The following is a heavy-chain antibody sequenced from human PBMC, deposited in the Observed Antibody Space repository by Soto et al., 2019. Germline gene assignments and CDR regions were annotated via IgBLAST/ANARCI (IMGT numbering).Heavy chain of an antibody. CDR2: ISAYNGNT. J-gene: IGHJ4*02. Sequence: QVQLVQSGAEVKKPGASVKVSCKASGYTFTSYGISWVRQAPGQGLEWMGWISAYNGNTNYAQKLQGRATMTTDTSTSTAYMDLRSLRSADTAVYYCASSLLVGYGLEGESDWGQGTLVTVSS. CDR3: ASSLLVGYGLEGESD. D-gene: IGHD5-18*01. CDR1: GYTFTSYG. V-gene: IGHV1-18*01.